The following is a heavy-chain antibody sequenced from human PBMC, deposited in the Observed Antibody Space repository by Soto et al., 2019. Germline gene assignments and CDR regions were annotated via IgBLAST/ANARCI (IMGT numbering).Heavy chain of an antibody. CDR1: GGTFSSYA. J-gene: IGHJ5*02. CDR2: IIPIFGTA. D-gene: IGHD3-10*01. V-gene: IGHV1-69*13. Sequence: SVKVSCKASGGTFSSYAISWVRQAPGQGLEWMGGIIPIFGTANYAQKFQGRVTITADESTSTAYMELSSLRSEDTAVYYCARDLGPTYYYGSGTPNWFDPWGQGTLVTVSS. CDR3: ARDLGPTYYYGSGTPNWFDP.